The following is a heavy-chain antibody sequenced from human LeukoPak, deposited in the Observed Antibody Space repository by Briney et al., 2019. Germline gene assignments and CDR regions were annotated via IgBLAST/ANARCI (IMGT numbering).Heavy chain of an antibody. V-gene: IGHV3-23*01. D-gene: IGHD1-26*01. CDR3: AKEPGTYIGGDFDY. J-gene: IGHJ4*02. Sequence: GGTLRLSCVVSGLRITSFGMSWVRQAPGKGLEWVSSISNTGGSTFYAASVKGRFTISRDNAQNTLYLQMNSLRVEDTAVYFCAKEPGTYIGGDFDYWGQGTLVTVSS. CDR2: ISNTGGST. CDR1: GLRITSFG.